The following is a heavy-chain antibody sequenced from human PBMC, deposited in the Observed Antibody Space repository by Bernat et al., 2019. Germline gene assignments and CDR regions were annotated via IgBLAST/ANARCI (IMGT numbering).Heavy chain of an antibody. CDR3: ARTGISSTGYGRLYYFDY. CDR2: INPNSGGT. D-gene: IGHD3-16*01. Sequence: QVQLVQSGAEVKKPGASVKVSCKASGYTFTGYYMHWVRQAPGQGLEWMGWINPNSGGTNYAQKFQGRVTMTRDTSISTAYMELSRLRSDDTAVYYCARTGISSTGYGRLYYFDYWGQGTLVTVSS. J-gene: IGHJ4*02. V-gene: IGHV1-2*02. CDR1: GYTFTGYY.